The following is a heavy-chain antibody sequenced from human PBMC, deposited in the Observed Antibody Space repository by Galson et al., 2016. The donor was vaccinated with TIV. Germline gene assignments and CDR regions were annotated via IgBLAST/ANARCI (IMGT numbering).Heavy chain of an antibody. J-gene: IGHJ4*02. D-gene: IGHD2-21*02. Sequence: SLRLSCAASGFKFSNYAMTWVRQAPGKGLEWVSALSGSGTRTYYAESGKGRFTISRDNSKNTLFLHMNSLRADDTATYFCAKDYFSSDYYFDYWGQGTLVTVSS. CDR2: LSGSGTRT. CDR1: GFKFSNYA. CDR3: AKDYFSSDYYFDY. V-gene: IGHV3-23*01.